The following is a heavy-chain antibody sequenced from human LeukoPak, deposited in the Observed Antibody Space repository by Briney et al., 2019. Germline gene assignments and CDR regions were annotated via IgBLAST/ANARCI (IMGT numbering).Heavy chain of an antibody. D-gene: IGHD6-19*01. CDR1: GFTFSRYW. V-gene: IGHV3-7*01. J-gene: IGHJ4*02. CDR3: ARDASALH. CDR2: IRPDGSET. Sequence: GGSLRLSCAGSGFTFSRYWMTWVRQAPGKGLEWVATIRPDGSETYYLDSVKGRFTISRDNARDSLYLQMNSLRDDDTSLYYCARDASALHWGRGTLVTVSS.